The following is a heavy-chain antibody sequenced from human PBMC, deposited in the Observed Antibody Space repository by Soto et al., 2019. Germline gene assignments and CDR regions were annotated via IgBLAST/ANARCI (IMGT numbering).Heavy chain of an antibody. CDR2: INPNSGGT. J-gene: IGHJ4*02. Sequence: GASVKVSCKASAYTFTGYYMHWVRQAPGQGLEWMGWINPNSGGTNYAQKFQGRVTMTRDTSISTAYMELSRLRSDDTAVYYCARVTYCGGDCYSPNYDYWGQGTLVTVSS. CDR3: ARVTYCGGDCYSPNYDY. V-gene: IGHV1-2*02. D-gene: IGHD2-21*02. CDR1: AYTFTGYY.